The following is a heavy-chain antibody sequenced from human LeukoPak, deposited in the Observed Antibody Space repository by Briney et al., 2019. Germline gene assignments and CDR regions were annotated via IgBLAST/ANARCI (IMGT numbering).Heavy chain of an antibody. J-gene: IGHJ4*02. CDR3: ARLTVTYYYDSSGSHLDY. D-gene: IGHD3-22*01. CDR2: IYYSGST. Sequence: KPSETLSLTCTVSGGSISSSSYYWGWIRQPPGKGLEWVGSIYYSGSTYYNPSLRSRLTISVETSKNQFSLKLSSVTGADTAVYYCARLTVTYYYDSSGSHLDYWGQGTLVTVSS. V-gene: IGHV4-39*01. CDR1: GGSISSSSYY.